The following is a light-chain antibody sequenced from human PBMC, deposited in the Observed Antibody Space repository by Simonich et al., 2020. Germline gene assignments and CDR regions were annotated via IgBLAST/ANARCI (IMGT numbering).Light chain of an antibody. Sequence: DIQMTQSPSSLSASVGDRVTNTCQASKEIRNYLNWYQQKPGKAPKLLIYDASNLETGVPSRFSGSGSGTDFTFTISSLQPEDIATYYCQQYDNLPLTFGGGTKVEIK. J-gene: IGKJ4*01. CDR2: DAS. V-gene: IGKV1-33*01. CDR1: KEIRNY. CDR3: QQYDNLPLT.